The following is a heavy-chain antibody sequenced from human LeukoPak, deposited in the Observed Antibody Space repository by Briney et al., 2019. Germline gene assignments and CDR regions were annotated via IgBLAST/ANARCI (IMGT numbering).Heavy chain of an antibody. CDR2: IYHSGST. CDR1: GGSISSSSYY. Sequence: SETLSLTCTVSGGSISSSSYYWGWVRQPPGKGLEWIGSIYHSGSTYYNPSLKSRVTISVDTSKNQFSLKLSSVTAADTAVYYCARQGPPGGLGYWGQGTLVTVSS. D-gene: IGHD2-15*01. CDR3: ARQGPPGGLGY. J-gene: IGHJ4*02. V-gene: IGHV4-39*01.